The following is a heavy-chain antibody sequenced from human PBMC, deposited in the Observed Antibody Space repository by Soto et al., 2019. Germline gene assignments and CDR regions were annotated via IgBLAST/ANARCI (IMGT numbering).Heavy chain of an antibody. D-gene: IGHD2-15*01. V-gene: IGHV3-23*01. CDR1: AFTFDDYA. CDR2: ISGSGGNI. CDR3: AKNPLGYCSGGSCQDPPYYYYYMDV. Sequence: GGSLRLSCAASAFTFDDYAMHWVRQVPGKGLEWVSGISGSGGNIYYADSVKGRFTISRDNSKNTLYLQMNSLRAEDTAVYYCAKNPLGYCSGGSCQDPPYYYYYMDVWGKGTTVTVSS. J-gene: IGHJ6*03.